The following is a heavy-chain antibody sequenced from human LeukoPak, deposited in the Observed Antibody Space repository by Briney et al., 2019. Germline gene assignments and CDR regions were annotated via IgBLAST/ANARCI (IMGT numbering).Heavy chain of an antibody. CDR3: ARLSGSYYSNFDY. D-gene: IGHD1-26*01. CDR1: GYSFTSYW. J-gene: IGHJ4*02. CDR2: IYPGDSDT. Sequence: HGESLKISCKGSGYSFTSYWIGWVRQMPGKGLEWMGIIYPGDSDTRYSPSFQGQVTISADKSISTAYLQCNSLKASDTAMYYCARLSGSYYSNFDYWGQGTLVTVSS. V-gene: IGHV5-51*01.